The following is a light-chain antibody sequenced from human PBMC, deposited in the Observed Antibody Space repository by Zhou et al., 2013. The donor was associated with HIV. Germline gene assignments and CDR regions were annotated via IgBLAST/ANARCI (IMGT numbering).Light chain of an antibody. J-gene: IGKJ5*01. CDR1: QSLLESTGNSL. CDR3: MQGTHWPIT. CDR2: LAS. V-gene: IGKV2-28*01. Sequence: DIVLTQSPLSLPVTPGQPASISCRSSQSLLESTGNSLLDWYLQKPGQSPQLVISLASHRASGVPDRFSGSGSGTDFVLKISRVETEDVGVYYCMQGTHWPITFGQGTRLEIK.